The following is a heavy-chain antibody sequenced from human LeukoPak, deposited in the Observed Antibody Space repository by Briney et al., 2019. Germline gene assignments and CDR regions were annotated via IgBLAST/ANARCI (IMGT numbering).Heavy chain of an antibody. V-gene: IGHV3-43*02. CDR2: FSGDGGST. CDR1: GFTFDDYA. J-gene: IGHJ4*02. D-gene: IGHD2-21*02. Sequence: GGSLRLSCAASGFTFDDYAMHWVRQAPWEGLEWVSLFSGDGGSTYYADSVKGRFTISRDNSKNSLYLQMNSLRTEDTALYYCAKLHTLTYCGGDCSKRGGGDYWGQGTLVTVSS. CDR3: AKLHTLTYCGGDCSKRGGGDY.